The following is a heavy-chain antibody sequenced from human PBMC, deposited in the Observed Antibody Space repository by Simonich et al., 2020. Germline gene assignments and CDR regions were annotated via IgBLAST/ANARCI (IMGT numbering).Heavy chain of an antibody. CDR2: IKQEGSEK. Sequence: EVQLVESGGGLVQPGGSLRLSCAASGFTFSSYWLSWVRQAPGKGLEWVANIKQEGSEKDYVDSVKGRFTISRDNAKNSLYLQMNSLRAEDTAVYYCARDGLGTAYYYYMDVWGKGTTVTVSS. D-gene: IGHD7-27*01. V-gene: IGHV3-7*01. CDR3: ARDGLGTAYYYYMDV. J-gene: IGHJ6*03. CDR1: GFTFSSYW.